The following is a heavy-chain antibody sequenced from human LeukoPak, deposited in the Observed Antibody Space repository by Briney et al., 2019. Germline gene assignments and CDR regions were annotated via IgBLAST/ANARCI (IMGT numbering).Heavy chain of an antibody. V-gene: IGHV1-18*01. CDR1: GHTFTSYG. Sequence: GASVTVSYTSSGHTFTSYGISWVRQAPGQGLEWMGWISAYNGNTNYAQKLQGRVTMTTDTSTSTAYMELRSLRSDDTAVYYCARRYYDSSGFFDYWGQGTLVTVSS. CDR3: ARRYYDSSGFFDY. D-gene: IGHD3-22*01. J-gene: IGHJ4*02. CDR2: ISAYNGNT.